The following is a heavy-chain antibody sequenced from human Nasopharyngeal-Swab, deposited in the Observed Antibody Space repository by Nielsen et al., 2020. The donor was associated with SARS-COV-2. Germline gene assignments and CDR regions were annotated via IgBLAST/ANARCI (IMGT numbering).Heavy chain of an antibody. CDR1: GFTFNTYA. CDR2: ISGSDYST. Sequence: GESLKISCAASGFTFNTYAISWVRQAPGKGLEWVSVISGSDYSTNYADSVKGRFTISRDNSKNTVNLQMNSLRAEDTAIYYCAKDRDSGDDSDDYYHYYGMDVWGQGTTVTVSS. CDR3: AKDRDSGDDSDDYYHYYGMDV. D-gene: IGHD5-12*01. V-gene: IGHV3-23*01. J-gene: IGHJ6*02.